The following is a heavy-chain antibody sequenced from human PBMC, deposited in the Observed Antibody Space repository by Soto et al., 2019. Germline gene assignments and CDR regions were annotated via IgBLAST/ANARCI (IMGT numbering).Heavy chain of an antibody. Sequence: QVQLVESGGGVVQPGRSLRLSCAASGFTFSSYGMHWVRQAPGKGLEWVAVIWCDGSNKYYADSVKGRFTISRDNSKNSLYLQRNSLRAEYTAVYYCARWGIAAGDYWGQGTLFTVSS. V-gene: IGHV3-33*01. CDR3: ARWGIAAGDY. CDR2: IWCDGSNK. J-gene: IGHJ4*02. CDR1: GFTFSSYG. D-gene: IGHD6-13*01.